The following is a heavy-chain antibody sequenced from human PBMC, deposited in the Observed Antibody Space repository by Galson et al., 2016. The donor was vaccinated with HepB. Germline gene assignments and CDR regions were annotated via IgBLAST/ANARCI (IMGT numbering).Heavy chain of an antibody. D-gene: IGHD2-2*01. V-gene: IGHV1-69*13. CDR2: IIPIFGTA. CDR1: GGTFSNYA. CDR3: ANRVDSAAGKVYYYYTMDV. J-gene: IGHJ6*02. Sequence: SVKVSCKASGGTFSNYAISWVRQAPGQGLEWMGGIIPIFGTANYAHNFQGRVTITADESTSTFYMELNNLGSEDTAVYFCANRVDSAAGKVYYYYTMDVWGQGTTVTVSS.